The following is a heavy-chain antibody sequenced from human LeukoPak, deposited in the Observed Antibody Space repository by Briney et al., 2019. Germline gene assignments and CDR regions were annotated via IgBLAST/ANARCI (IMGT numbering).Heavy chain of an antibody. CDR2: IYYSGMT. CDR1: GGSVSSSTYH. Sequence: SETLSLTCTVSGGSVSSSTYHWGWIRQPPGKGLEWIGTIYYSGMTYYNPSLKSRVTISLDTSKNQVSLKLSSVTAADTAVYYCARGSSPFDYWGQGTLVTVSS. CDR3: ARGSSPFDY. V-gene: IGHV4-39*07. J-gene: IGHJ4*02.